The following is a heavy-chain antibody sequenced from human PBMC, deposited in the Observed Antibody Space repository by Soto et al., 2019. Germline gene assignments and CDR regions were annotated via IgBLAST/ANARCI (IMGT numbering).Heavy chain of an antibody. CDR3: AKDKSYGGSFRNLDY. V-gene: IGHV3-30*18. D-gene: IGHD2-15*01. J-gene: IGHJ4*02. Sequence: GGSLRLSCAASGFTFSSYGMHLVRQAPGKGLEWVAVISYDGSNKYYADSVKGRFTISRDNSKNTLYLQMNSLRAEDTAVYYCAKDKSYGGSFRNLDYWGQGTLVTVSS. CDR1: GFTFSSYG. CDR2: ISYDGSNK.